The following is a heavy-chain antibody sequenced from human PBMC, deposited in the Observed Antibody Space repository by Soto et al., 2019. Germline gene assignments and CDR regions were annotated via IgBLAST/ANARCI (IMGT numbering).Heavy chain of an antibody. CDR2: ISSSSSYI. J-gene: IGHJ6*02. Sequence: GGSLRLSCAASGFTFSSYSMNWVRQAPGKGLEWVSSISSSSSYIYYADSVKGRFTISRDNAKNSLYLQMNSLRAEDTAVYYCARPRRLWFGELLVPTYGMDVWGQGTTVTVSS. D-gene: IGHD3-10*01. CDR3: ARPRRLWFGELLVPTYGMDV. V-gene: IGHV3-21*01. CDR1: GFTFSSYS.